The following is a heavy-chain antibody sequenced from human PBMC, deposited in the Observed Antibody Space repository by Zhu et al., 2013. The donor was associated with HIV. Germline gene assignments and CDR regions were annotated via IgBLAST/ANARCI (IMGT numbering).Heavy chain of an antibody. CDR1: GGTFSSYA. Sequence: QVQLVQSGAEVKKPGSSVKVSCKASGGTFSSYAISWVRQAPGQGLEWMGWMNPNYGNTDYAQKFQGRVSITRNTSLSTAYMELSSLRSEDTAVYYCARGHYYGSGTYYNGDAFDIWGQGTMVTVSS. CDR2: MNPNYGNT. V-gene: IGHV1-8*03. CDR3: ARGHYYGSGTYYNGDAFDI. D-gene: IGHD3-10*01. J-gene: IGHJ3*02.